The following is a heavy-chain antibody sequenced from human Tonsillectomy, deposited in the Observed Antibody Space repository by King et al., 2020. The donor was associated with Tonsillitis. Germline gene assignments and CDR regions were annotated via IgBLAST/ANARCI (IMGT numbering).Heavy chain of an antibody. Sequence: VQLVESGGGVVRPGGSLRLSCAASGFRFGNYGMSWVRQAPGKGLEWVSAITWNGDSTGYADSVKGRFTISKDNAKNSLYLQMNSLRAEDTALYYCARDSIYGSDGFDIWGQGTMVTVSS. CDR1: GFRFGNYG. J-gene: IGHJ3*02. CDR2: ITWNGDST. V-gene: IGHV3-20*04. D-gene: IGHD2/OR15-2a*01. CDR3: ARDSIYGSDGFDI.